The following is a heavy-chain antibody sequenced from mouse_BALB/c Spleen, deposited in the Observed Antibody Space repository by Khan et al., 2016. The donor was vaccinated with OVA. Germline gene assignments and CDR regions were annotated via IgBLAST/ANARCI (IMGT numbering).Heavy chain of an antibody. J-gene: IGHJ2*01. CDR1: GFTFSSYG. D-gene: IGHD2-12*01. CDR3: GACKYDGDLFDY. V-gene: IGHV5-17*02. Sequence: EVELVESGGGLVQPGGSRKLSCAASGFTFSSYGMHWVRQAPEKGLEWVAYISGDSSTTYYADTVKGRFTISRDNPKNTLFLQMTSLMSEDTAMYYCGACKYDGDLFDYWGPGTTLTGSS. CDR2: ISGDSSTT.